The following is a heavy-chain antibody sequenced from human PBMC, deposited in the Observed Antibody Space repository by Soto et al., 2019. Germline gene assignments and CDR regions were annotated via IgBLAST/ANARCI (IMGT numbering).Heavy chain of an antibody. CDR2: IYYSGST. J-gene: IGHJ4*02. Sequence: SETLSLTCTVSGGSISSGGYYWSWIRQHPGKGLEWIGYIYYSGSTYYNPSLKSRVTISVDTSKNQFSLKLSSVTAADTAVYYGATGDYVSGGYFDYWGQGTLVTVSS. CDR1: GGSISSGGYY. V-gene: IGHV4-31*03. D-gene: IGHD4-17*01. CDR3: ATGDYVSGGYFDY.